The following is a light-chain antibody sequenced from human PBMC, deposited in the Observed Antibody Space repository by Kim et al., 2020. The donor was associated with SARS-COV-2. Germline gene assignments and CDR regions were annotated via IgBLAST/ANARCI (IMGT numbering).Light chain of an antibody. J-gene: IGLJ2*01. CDR1: AGAVTSEHS. CDR3: LLSYNGARV. CDR2: DTS. V-gene: IGLV7-46*01. Sequence: TVTLTRGTSAGAVTSEHSPNWFQQEPGQAPRTQINDTSNRHSWTPARFSGSAPGGKAALTLSGAQPDDESDYYCLLSYNGARVFGGGTQLTVL.